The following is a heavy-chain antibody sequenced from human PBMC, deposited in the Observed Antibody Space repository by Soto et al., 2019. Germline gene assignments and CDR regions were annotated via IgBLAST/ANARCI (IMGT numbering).Heavy chain of an antibody. CDR3: AKGGVAVAGITSHFDS. D-gene: IGHD6-19*01. CDR2: ISGSGATT. CDR1: GFTFSTYA. Sequence: EVQLLESGGGLVQPGGSLRLSCAASGFTFSTYAMSWVRQAPGKGLEWVSVISGSGATTYYADSVKGRFTISRDNSKNTLYLQMNSLRADDTAVYYCAKGGVAVAGITSHFDSWGQGTLVTVSS. V-gene: IGHV3-23*01. J-gene: IGHJ4*02.